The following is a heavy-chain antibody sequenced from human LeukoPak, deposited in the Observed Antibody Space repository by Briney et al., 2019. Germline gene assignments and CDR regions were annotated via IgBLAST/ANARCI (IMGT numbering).Heavy chain of an antibody. CDR1: GGSISSSSYY. D-gene: IGHD5-18*01. V-gene: IGHV4-39*07. Sequence: SETLSLTCTVSGGSISSSSYYWGWIRQPPGKGLEWLGSIYYSGSTYYNPSLKSRVTISVDTSKNQFSLKLSSVTAADTAVYYCARRPFGYSYGSYYWYFDLWGRGTLVTVS. CDR3: ARRPFGYSYGSYYWYFDL. J-gene: IGHJ2*01. CDR2: IYYSGST.